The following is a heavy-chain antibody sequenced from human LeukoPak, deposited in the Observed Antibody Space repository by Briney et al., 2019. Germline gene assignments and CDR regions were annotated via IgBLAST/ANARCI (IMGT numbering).Heavy chain of an antibody. J-gene: IGHJ4*01. CDR2: IYHSGST. V-gene: IGHV4-38-2*02. CDR1: GYSISSGYY. CDR3: ARDLQLWTFDYFDY. Sequence: SETLSLTCTVSGYSISSGYYWGWIRQPPGKGLEWIGSIYHSGSTYYNPSLKSRVTISVDTSKNQCALKLSSVTAADTAVYYCARDLQLWTFDYFDYWGQGTLVTVSS. D-gene: IGHD5-18*01.